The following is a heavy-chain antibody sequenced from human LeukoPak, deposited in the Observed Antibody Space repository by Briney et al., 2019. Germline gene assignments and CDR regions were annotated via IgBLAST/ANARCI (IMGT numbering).Heavy chain of an antibody. CDR1: GGSLSSGGYS. CDR2: IYHSGST. D-gene: IGHD6-13*01. J-gene: IGHJ3*02. CDR3: ARRSSSWYAAFDI. Sequence: SETLSLTCAVSGGSLSSGGYSWSWIRQPPGKGLEWIGYIYHSGSTYYNPSLKSRVTISVDRSKNQFSLKLSSVTAADTAVYYCARRSSSWYAAFDIWGQGTMVTVSS. V-gene: IGHV4-30-2*01.